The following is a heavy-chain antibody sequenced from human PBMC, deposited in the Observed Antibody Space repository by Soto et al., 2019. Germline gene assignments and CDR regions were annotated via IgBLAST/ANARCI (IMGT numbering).Heavy chain of an antibody. CDR1: GFTFSSYA. Sequence: VQLLESGGGLVQPGGSLRLSCAASGFTFSSYAMSWVRQAPGKGLEWVSAISGSGGSTYYADSVKGRFTISRDNSKNTLYLQMNSLRAEDTAVYYCASRPIPRSGTGYWGQGTLVTVSS. J-gene: IGHJ4*02. V-gene: IGHV3-23*01. D-gene: IGHD3-9*01. CDR2: ISGSGGST. CDR3: ASRPIPRSGTGY.